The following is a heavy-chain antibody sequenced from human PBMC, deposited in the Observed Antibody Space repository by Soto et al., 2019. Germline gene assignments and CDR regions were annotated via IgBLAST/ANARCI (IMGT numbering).Heavy chain of an antibody. V-gene: IGHV1-69*01. CDR3: ARAGGRQLERRAVWDY. Sequence: QVHLVQSGAEVTKPGSSVTVSCKTSGDTFSTYGFDWVRQAPGQSLEWMGGIIPIFDKANYAEEFQDRLTISADASTSTVYMQLSSLRSEDTAMYYCARAGGRQLERRAVWDYWGQGTLVTVSS. J-gene: IGHJ4*02. CDR1: GDTFSTYG. D-gene: IGHD1-1*01. CDR2: IIPIFDKA.